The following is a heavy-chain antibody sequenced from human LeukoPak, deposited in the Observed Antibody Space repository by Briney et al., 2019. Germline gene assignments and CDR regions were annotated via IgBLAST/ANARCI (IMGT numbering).Heavy chain of an antibody. D-gene: IGHD4-17*01. Sequence: GRSLRLSCAASGFTFDGYAMHWVRQAPGKGLEWVSGISWNSGSIGYADSVKGRFTISRDNAKNSLYLQMNSLRAEDTALYYCAKDKGPYGDYYFDYWGQGTLVTVSS. CDR3: AKDKGPYGDYYFDY. CDR1: GFTFDGYA. V-gene: IGHV3-9*01. CDR2: ISWNSGSI. J-gene: IGHJ4*02.